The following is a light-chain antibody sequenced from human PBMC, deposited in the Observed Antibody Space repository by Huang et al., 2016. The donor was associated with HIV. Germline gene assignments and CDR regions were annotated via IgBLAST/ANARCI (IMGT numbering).Light chain of an antibody. V-gene: IGKV1-NL1*01. CDR3: QQYYSTPQT. CDR1: QGISTS. J-gene: IGKJ1*01. CDR2: AAS. Sequence: DIQMTQSPSSLSASVGDRVTITCRASQGISTSLAWYHQRPGKAPKLLLYAASRLESGVPSRFSGSGSGTDYTLTISSLQPEDFATYYCQQYYSTPQTFGQGTKVEIK.